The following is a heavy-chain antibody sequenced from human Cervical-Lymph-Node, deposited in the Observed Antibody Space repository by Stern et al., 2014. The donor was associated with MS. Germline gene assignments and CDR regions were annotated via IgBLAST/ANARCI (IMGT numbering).Heavy chain of an antibody. D-gene: IGHD3-22*01. V-gene: IGHV5-51*01. CDR2: ISPGASDA. CDR1: GYRFINDW. J-gene: IGHJ4*02. CDR3: ARPAAWDSSASRVVDY. Sequence: EVQLVQSGAEVKKPGESLKISCKASGYRFINDWIGWVRQMPGKGLEWLGIISPGASDARYSPSFQGRFAISADNSIITAYLQGSSLKASDTAMYYCARPAAWDSSASRVVDYWGQGTLVTVSS.